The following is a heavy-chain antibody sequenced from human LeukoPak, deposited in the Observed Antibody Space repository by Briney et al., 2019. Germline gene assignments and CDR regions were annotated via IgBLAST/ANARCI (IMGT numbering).Heavy chain of an antibody. Sequence: GGSLRLSCAASGFTFSSYAMHWVRQAPGKGLGWVAVISYDGSNKYYADSVKGRFTISRDNSKNTLYLQVNSLRAEDTAVYYCARGGGNAVAGEVDYWGQGTLVTVSS. J-gene: IGHJ4*02. CDR2: ISYDGSNK. CDR1: GFTFSSYA. V-gene: IGHV3-30*04. CDR3: ARGGGNAVAGEVDY. D-gene: IGHD6-19*01.